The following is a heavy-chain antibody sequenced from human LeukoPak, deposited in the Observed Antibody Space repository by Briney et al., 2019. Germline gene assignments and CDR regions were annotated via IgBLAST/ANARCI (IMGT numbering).Heavy chain of an antibody. J-gene: IGHJ6*02. CDR3: AREITMVRQTYGMDV. V-gene: IGHV1-8*01. CDR2: MNTNSGNT. CDR1: GYTFTIYD. Sequence: ASVRVSYKASGYTFTIYDINWVRQAPGQGREWMGWMNTNSGNTGYAQKFQGRVTLTRNTSINTAYMELSSLRSEDTAVYYCAREITMVRQTYGMDVWGQGTTVTVSS. D-gene: IGHD3-10*01.